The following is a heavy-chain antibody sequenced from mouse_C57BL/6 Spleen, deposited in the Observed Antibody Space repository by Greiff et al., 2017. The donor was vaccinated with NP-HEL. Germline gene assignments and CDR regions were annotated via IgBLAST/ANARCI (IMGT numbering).Heavy chain of an antibody. CDR3: SRRGIYDGYYVYYFDY. CDR2: INPYNGDT. J-gene: IGHJ2*01. Sequence: VHVKQSGPELVKPGDSVKISCKASGYSFTGYFMNWVMQSHGKSLEWIGRINPYNGDTFYNQKFKGKATLTVDKSSSTAHMELRSLTSEDSAVYYCSRRGIYDGYYVYYFDYWGQGTTLTVSS. V-gene: IGHV1-20*01. D-gene: IGHD2-3*01. CDR1: GYSFTGYF.